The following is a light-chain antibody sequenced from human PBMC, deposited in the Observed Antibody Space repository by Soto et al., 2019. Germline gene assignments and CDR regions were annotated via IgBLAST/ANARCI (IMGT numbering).Light chain of an antibody. Sequence: EIVLTQSPATLSLSPGERATLYCRASQSVSSYLAWYQQKPGQAPRLLIYDASNRATGIPARFSGSGSGTYFTLTISSLEPEDFAVYYWQQRSNWPITFGQGTRREIK. CDR2: DAS. J-gene: IGKJ5*01. CDR1: QSVSSY. CDR3: QQRSNWPIT. V-gene: IGKV3-11*01.